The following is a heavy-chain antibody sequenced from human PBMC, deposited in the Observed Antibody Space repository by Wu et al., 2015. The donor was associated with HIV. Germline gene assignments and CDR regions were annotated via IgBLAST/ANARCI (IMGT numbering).Heavy chain of an antibody. J-gene: IGHJ4*02. Sequence: QVKLVQSGAEVKKSGSSVKVSCEASGGTFSSYAISWVRQAPGQGLEWMGRIIPIFGTANYAQKFQGRVTITADESTSTAYMELSSLRSEDTAVYYCARGRSSSWRRYYFDYWGQGTLVTVSS. CDR1: GGTFSSYA. CDR2: IIPIFGTA. D-gene: IGHD6-13*01. V-gene: IGHV1-69*15. CDR3: ARGRSSSWRRYYFDY.